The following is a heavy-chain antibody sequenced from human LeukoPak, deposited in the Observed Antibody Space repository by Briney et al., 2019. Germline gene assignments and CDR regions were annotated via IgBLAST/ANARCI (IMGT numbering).Heavy chain of an antibody. CDR2: ISGSGGST. D-gene: IGHD3-22*01. CDR1: GFTFSSYA. V-gene: IGHV3-23*01. CDR3: AKDAAIWYYYDSSGSPNAFDI. Sequence: GGSLRLSCAASGFTFSSYAMSWVRQAPGKGLESVSAISGSGGSTYYADSVKGRFTISRDNSKNTLYLQMNSLRAEDTAVYYCAKDAAIWYYYDSSGSPNAFDIWGQGTMVTVSS. J-gene: IGHJ3*02.